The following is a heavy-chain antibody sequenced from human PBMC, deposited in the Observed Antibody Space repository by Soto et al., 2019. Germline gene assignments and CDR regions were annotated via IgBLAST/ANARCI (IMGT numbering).Heavy chain of an antibody. D-gene: IGHD2-2*01. V-gene: IGHV1-69*01. CDR1: GGTFSTYA. CDR2: IIPIFGTA. J-gene: IGHJ6*02. Sequence: QVQLVQSGAEVKKPGSSVKVSCKASGGTFSTYAINWVRQAPGQGLEWMGVIIPIFGTADYAQTFQGRVTITADASTNTVYMEMSSLKSEDTAVYYCARDAEVTSTGPSFFYGMDVWGQGTTVIVSS. CDR3: ARDAEVTSTGPSFFYGMDV.